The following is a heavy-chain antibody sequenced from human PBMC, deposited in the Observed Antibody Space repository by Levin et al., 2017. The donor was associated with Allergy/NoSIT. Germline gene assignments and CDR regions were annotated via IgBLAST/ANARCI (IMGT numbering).Heavy chain of an antibody. Sequence: GESLKISCAASGFTFSSYGMHWVRQAPGKGLEWVAVIWDDGYKKYYADSVKGRFTISRDNSKNTLYLQMNSLRAEDTAGDYCARVLRFYYYYYMDVWGKGTTVTVSS. CDR3: ARVLRFYYYYYMDV. V-gene: IGHV3-33*01. D-gene: IGHD5-12*01. CDR1: GFTFSSYG. J-gene: IGHJ6*03. CDR2: IWDDGYKK.